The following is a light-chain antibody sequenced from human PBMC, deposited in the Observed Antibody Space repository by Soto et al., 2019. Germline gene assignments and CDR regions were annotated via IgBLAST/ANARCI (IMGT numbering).Light chain of an antibody. V-gene: IGLV2-11*01. CDR2: NVN. J-gene: IGLJ2*01. CDR1: NSDIGHYNF. CDR3: CSYAGRFAYV. Sequence: QSVLTQPHSVSGSPGQSVTLSCTGTNSDIGHYNFVSWYQHHPGKAPKLIIFNVNERPSGVPDRFSGSKSGVTASLTISGLQAEDEADYHCCSYAGRFAYVFGGGTQLTVL.